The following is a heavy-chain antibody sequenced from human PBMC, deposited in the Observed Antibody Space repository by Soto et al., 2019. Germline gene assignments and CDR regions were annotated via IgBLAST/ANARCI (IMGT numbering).Heavy chain of an antibody. CDR2: INWNGGST. Sequence: RPGGSLRLSCAASGFTFDDYGLSWVRQAPGKGLEWVSGINWNGGSTRYADSVKGRFTISRDNAKNSLYLQMNSLRAEDTALYYCASGIVGATTYGMDVWGQGTTVTVSS. D-gene: IGHD1-26*01. V-gene: IGHV3-20*04. CDR3: ASGIVGATTYGMDV. J-gene: IGHJ6*02. CDR1: GFTFDDYG.